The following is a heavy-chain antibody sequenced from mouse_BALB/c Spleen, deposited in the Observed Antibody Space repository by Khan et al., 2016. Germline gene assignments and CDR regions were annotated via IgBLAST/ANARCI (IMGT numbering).Heavy chain of an antibody. CDR2: ISYSGSA. CDR1: GDSITSGN. CDR3: ASAYDGNIWYFDV. Sequence: EVQLQESGPSLVKPSQTLSLTCSVTGDSITSGNWNWIRKFPGNKLEYMGYISYSGSAYYNPPPKNRISTTRDTSKHQSYLQLNSVTTEDTATSYCASAYDGNIWYFDVWGAGTTVTVAS. V-gene: IGHV3-8*02. D-gene: IGHD2-10*01. J-gene: IGHJ1*01.